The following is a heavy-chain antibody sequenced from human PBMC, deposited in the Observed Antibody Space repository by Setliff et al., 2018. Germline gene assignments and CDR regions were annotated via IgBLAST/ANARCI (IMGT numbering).Heavy chain of an antibody. CDR2: ISYDGSNK. CDR3: ARDSCARITIFGVVTNWFDP. V-gene: IGHV3-30*04. Sequence: GSLRLSCAASGFTFSSYAMYWVRQAPGKGLEWVAVISYDGSNKYYADSVQGRFTISRDNSKNTLYLQMNSLRAEDTAVYYCARDSCARITIFGVVTNWFDPWGQGTLVTVSS. J-gene: IGHJ5*02. CDR1: GFTFSSYA. D-gene: IGHD3-3*01.